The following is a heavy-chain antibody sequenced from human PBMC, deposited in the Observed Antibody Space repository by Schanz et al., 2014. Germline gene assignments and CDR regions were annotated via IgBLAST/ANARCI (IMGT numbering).Heavy chain of an antibody. V-gene: IGHV3-66*01. D-gene: IGHD6-6*01. CDR3: ARGYSSSMDV. CDR2: IYSGGST. CDR1: GFTVSITY. Sequence: EVQLVESGGGLVQPGGSLSLSCEASGFTVSITYMSWVRQAPGKGLEWVSVIYSGGSTYYADSVKGRFTISRDNSKNTLYLQMNSLRAEDTAVYYCARGYSSSMDVWGQGTTVTVSS. J-gene: IGHJ6*02.